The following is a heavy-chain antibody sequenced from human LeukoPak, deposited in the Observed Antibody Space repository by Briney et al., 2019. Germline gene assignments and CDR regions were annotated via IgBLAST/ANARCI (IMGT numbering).Heavy chain of an antibody. Sequence: SETLSLTCTVSGGSISSYYWSWIRQPPGKGLEWIGYIYYSGSTNYNPSLKSRVTISVDTSKNQFPLKLSSVTAADTAVYYCARGGHYYDSSGYYLYYFDYWGQGTLVTVSS. J-gene: IGHJ4*02. CDR2: IYYSGST. V-gene: IGHV4-59*01. CDR1: GGSISSYY. D-gene: IGHD3-22*01. CDR3: ARGGHYYDSSGYYLYYFDY.